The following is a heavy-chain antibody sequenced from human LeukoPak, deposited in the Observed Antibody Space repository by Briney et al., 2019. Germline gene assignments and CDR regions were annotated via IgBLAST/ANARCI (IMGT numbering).Heavy chain of an antibody. Sequence: ASVKVSCKASGYTFTNYSISWVRQAPGQGLEWMGWISAYSGNTHYSHKLQGRVTMTTDTSTSTGYMELRSLRSDDTAVYYCASGRYSSSSPHYYYYCMDVWGKGTTVTVSS. CDR2: ISAYSGNT. V-gene: IGHV1-18*01. CDR1: GYTFTNYS. D-gene: IGHD6-6*01. J-gene: IGHJ6*03. CDR3: ASGRYSSSSPHYYYYCMDV.